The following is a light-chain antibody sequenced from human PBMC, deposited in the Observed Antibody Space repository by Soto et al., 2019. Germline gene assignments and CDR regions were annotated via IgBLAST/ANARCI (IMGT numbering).Light chain of an antibody. Sequence: QSALTQPPSASGSLGQSVTISCTGTSSDVGGYNYVSWYQQHPAKAPKLLIYEVNQRPSGVPDRFSGSKSGNTASLTVSGVEAEDEADYYCSSYAGSPYYVFGTGTKLTVL. J-gene: IGLJ1*01. CDR2: EVN. CDR3: SSYAGSPYYV. CDR1: SSDVGGYNY. V-gene: IGLV2-8*01.